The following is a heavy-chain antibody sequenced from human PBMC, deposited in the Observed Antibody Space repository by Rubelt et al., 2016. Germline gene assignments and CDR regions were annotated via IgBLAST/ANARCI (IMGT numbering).Heavy chain of an antibody. D-gene: IGHD3-16*01. CDR2: ISAYNGNT. V-gene: IGHV1-18*01. CDR3: ASGVDY. Sequence: WVGWISAYNGNTNYAQKLQASVTMTTDTSTSTAYMELRSLRSDDAAVYYCASGVDYWGQGTLVTVSS. J-gene: IGHJ4*02.